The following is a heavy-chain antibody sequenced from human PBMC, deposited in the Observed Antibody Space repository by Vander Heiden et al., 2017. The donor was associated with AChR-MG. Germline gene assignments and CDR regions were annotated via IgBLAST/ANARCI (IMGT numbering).Heavy chain of an antibody. CDR2: FGPEDGET. Sequence: QVQPVQSGAEVKKPGASVKVSCKVCGYTLTELPMHWGGQAPGKGLEGKGGFGPEDGETIYEQKFQVRVTMTEDTSTDTAYMELSSLRSEDTAVYYCATLRITMIGVRGGVAFDIWGQGTMVTVSS. CDR3: ATLRITMIGVRGGVAFDI. V-gene: IGHV1-24*01. D-gene: IGHD3-22*01. J-gene: IGHJ3*02. CDR1: GYTLTELP.